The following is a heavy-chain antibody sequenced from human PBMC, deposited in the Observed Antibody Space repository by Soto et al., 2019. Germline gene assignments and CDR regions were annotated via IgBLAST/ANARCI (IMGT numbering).Heavy chain of an antibody. CDR2: IYYSGST. Sequence: PSETLSLTCTVSGGSISSGGYYWSWIRQHPGKGLEWIGYIYYSGSTYYSPSLKSRVTISVDTSKNQFSLKLSSVTAADTAVYYCAHERGGVYDSSGYHPWGQGTLVTVSS. CDR3: AHERGGVYDSSGYHP. V-gene: IGHV4-31*03. CDR1: GGSISSGGYY. J-gene: IGHJ5*02. D-gene: IGHD3-22*01.